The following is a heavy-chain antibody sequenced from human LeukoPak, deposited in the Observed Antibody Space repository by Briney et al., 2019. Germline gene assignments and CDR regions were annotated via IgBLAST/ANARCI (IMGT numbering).Heavy chain of an antibody. CDR3: ARSLGWNYYYYYMDV. V-gene: IGHV4-34*01. D-gene: IGHD6-19*01. J-gene: IGHJ6*03. CDR2: INHSGST. CDR1: GGSFSGYY. Sequence: PSETLSLTCAVYGGSFSGYYWSWIRQPPGKGLEWIGEINHSGSTNYNPSLKSRVTISVDTSKNQFSLKLSSVTAADTAVYYCARSLGWNYYYYYMDVWGKGTTVTVSS.